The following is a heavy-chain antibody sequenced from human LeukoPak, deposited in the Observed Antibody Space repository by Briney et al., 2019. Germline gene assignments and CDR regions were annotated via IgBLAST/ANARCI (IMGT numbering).Heavy chain of an antibody. V-gene: IGHV3-48*03. J-gene: IGHJ6*04. CDR2: ISTGGTIR. CDR3: ARGSGIRNNYGMDV. D-gene: IGHD3-10*01. CDR1: GFIFTNYE. Sequence: GGSLRLSCVASGFIFTNYEMNWVRQAPGKGLEWLSYISTGGTIRYHADSVEGRLTISRDNAKKSIYLQMNSLRAEDTATYFCARGSGIRNNYGMDVWGKGTTVLVSS.